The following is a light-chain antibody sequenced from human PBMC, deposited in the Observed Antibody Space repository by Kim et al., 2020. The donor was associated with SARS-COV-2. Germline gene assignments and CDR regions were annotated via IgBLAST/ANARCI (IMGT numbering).Light chain of an antibody. CDR3: GTWDSSLSAGV. V-gene: IGLV1-51*01. J-gene: IGLJ2*01. CDR2: NNN. CDR1: SSNSENNY. Sequence: GPRVTRAWSEGSSNSENNYESGYHHLPEKAPKPLMYNNNKRPSGIPDRFSGSKSGTSAPLGITGLQTGDEADYYCGTWDSSLSAGVFGGGTQLTVL.